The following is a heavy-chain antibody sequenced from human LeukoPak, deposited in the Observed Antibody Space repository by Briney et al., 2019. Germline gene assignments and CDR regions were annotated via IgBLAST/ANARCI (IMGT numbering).Heavy chain of an antibody. V-gene: IGHV1-18*01. J-gene: IGHJ6*03. CDR2: ISAYDGNT. Sequence: ASVKVSCKASGYTFTSYGISWVRQAPGQGLEWMGWISAYDGNTNYAQKLQGRVTMTTDTSTSTAYMELRSLRSDDTAVYYCARDLGATTNYYYYMDVWGKGTTVTVSS. D-gene: IGHD1-26*01. CDR3: ARDLGATTNYYYYMDV. CDR1: GYTFTSYG.